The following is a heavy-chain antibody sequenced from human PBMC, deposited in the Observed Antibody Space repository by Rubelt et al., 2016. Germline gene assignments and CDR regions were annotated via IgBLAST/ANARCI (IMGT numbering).Heavy chain of an antibody. V-gene: IGHV1-3*01. CDR1: GYTFTSYA. CDR3: AREIIAAAGFDY. D-gene: IGHD6-25*01. CDR2: INAGNGNT. Sequence: QVQLVQSGAEVTKPGASVKVSCKASGYTFTSYAMHWLRQTPGQRLEWTGWINAGNGNTKYSQNFQGRVSMTRDTSTRTVYMEPSSLRSEDTAVYYCAREIIAAAGFDYWGQGTLVTVSS. J-gene: IGHJ4*02.